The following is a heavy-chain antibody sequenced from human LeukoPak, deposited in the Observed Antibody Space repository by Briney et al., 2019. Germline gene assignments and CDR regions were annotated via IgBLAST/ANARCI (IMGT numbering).Heavy chain of an antibody. CDR1: GFTFSSYA. V-gene: IGHV3-23*01. CDR3: AKGSSRVWFGELYFDY. CDR2: ISGSGGST. D-gene: IGHD3-10*01. Sequence: GGSLRLSCAASGFTFSSYAMSWVRQAPGKGLEWVSAISGSGGSTYYADSVKGRFTISRDNSKNTLYLQMNSLRAEDTAVYYCAKGSSRVWFGELYFDYWGQGTLVTVSS. J-gene: IGHJ4*02.